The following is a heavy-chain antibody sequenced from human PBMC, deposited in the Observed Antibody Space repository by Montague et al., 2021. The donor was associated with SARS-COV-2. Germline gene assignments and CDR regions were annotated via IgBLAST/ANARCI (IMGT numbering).Heavy chain of an antibody. J-gene: IGHJ2*01. Sequence: SETLSLTCTVSSASISNDIYYWGWIRQPPGKGPEWIGGSRYGGTSYYNPSLKSRVTISIDTSKNQCSLTMTAVTAADTAVYFCARQDIQLRFDLWGRGTLATVSS. CDR3: ARQDIQLRFDL. V-gene: IGHV4-39*01. CDR1: SASISNDIYY. CDR2: SRYGGTS. D-gene: IGHD1-1*01.